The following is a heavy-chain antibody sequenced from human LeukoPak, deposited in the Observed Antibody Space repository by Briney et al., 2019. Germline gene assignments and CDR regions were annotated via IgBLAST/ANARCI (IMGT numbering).Heavy chain of an antibody. J-gene: IGHJ6*03. CDR1: GGTFSSYA. CDR3: AIPAAAGRASYYYMDV. CDR2: IIPIFGTA. V-gene: IGHV1-69*01. Sequence: SVKVSCKASGGTFSSYAISWVRQAPGQGLEWMGGIIPIFGTANYAQKFQGRVTITADESTSTAYMELSSLRSEDTAVYYCAIPAAAGRASYYYMDVWGKGTTVTVSS. D-gene: IGHD6-13*01.